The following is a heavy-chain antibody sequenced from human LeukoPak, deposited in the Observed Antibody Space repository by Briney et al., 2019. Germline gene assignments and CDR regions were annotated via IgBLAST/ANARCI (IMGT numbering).Heavy chain of an antibody. CDR1: GFIFSGYG. D-gene: IGHD3-22*01. CDR2: IRSDGSDT. CDR3: AKHDSSSDF. J-gene: IGHJ4*02. Sequence: PGGSLRLSCAASGFIFSGYGMHWVRQPPGKGLEWVAFIRSDGSDTYSAASVKGRFTISRDNSKNTLWLQMNSLRAEDTAVYYCAKHDSSSDFWGQGTLVTVSS. V-gene: IGHV3-30*02.